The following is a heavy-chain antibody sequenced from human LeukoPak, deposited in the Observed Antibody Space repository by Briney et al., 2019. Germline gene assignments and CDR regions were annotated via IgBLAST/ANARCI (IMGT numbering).Heavy chain of an antibody. CDR1: GGSISSYY. CDR2: IYYSGST. CDR3: ARNQKAGFDY. Sequence: SETLSLTCTVSGGSISSYYWSWIRQPPGKGLEWIGHIYYSGSTNYNPSLKSRVTISVDTSKNQFSLKLSSVTAADTAVYYCARNQKAGFDYWGQGTLVTVSS. V-gene: IGHV4-59*01. J-gene: IGHJ4*02. D-gene: IGHD1-14*01.